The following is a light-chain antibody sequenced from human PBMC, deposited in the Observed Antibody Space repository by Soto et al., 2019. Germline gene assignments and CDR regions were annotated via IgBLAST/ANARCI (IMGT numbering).Light chain of an antibody. V-gene: IGKV1-9*01. Sequence: IQLTQSPSSLSASVGDRVTITCRASRGISSYLAWYQQKPGKAPKLLVYSASTLQSGVPSRFSGSGSGPDFTLTISSLQPEDSATYFCQQLNSYPQTFGQGTRWRLN. CDR1: RGISSY. J-gene: IGKJ5*01. CDR2: SAS. CDR3: QQLNSYPQT.